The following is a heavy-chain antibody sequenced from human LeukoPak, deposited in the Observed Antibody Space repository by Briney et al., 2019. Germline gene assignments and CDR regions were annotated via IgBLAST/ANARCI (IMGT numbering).Heavy chain of an antibody. CDR1: GYTFTSYY. D-gene: IGHD3-3*01. J-gene: IGHJ4*02. CDR3: ARGIFPPYFDY. V-gene: IGHV1-18*04. Sequence: ASEKVSCKASGYTFTSYYMHWVRQAPGQGLEWMGWISAYNGNTNYAQKLQGRVTMTTDTSTSTAYMELRSLRSDDTAVYYCARGIFPPYFDYWGQGTLVTVSS. CDR2: ISAYNGNT.